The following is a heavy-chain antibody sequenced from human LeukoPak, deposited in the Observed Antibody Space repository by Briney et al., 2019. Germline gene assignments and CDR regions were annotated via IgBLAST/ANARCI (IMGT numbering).Heavy chain of an antibody. D-gene: IGHD1-1*01. V-gene: IGHV4-59*01. CDR1: GASISSYY. Sequence: SETLSLTCTVSGASISSYYWSWIRQPPGKGLEWIGYIYYSGSTNYNPSLKSRVTMSIDTSKSQFSLKLSSVTAADMAVYYCAREGTSGTHLNWFDPWGQGTLVTVSS. J-gene: IGHJ5*02. CDR3: AREGTSGTHLNWFDP. CDR2: IYYSGST.